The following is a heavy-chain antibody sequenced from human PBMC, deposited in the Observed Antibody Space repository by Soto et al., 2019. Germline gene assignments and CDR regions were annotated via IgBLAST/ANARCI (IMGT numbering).Heavy chain of an antibody. CDR2: IIPVFGTA. J-gene: IGHJ1*01. CDR3: ARGWNDFPH. CDR1: GGTFSSYA. D-gene: IGHD1-1*01. Sequence: QVQLVQSGAEVKKPGSSVKVCCKASGGTFSSYAISWVRQAPGQGLECMGGIIPVFGTANYAQKFQGRVTINADESTSTVYMELSSLRSEDTAVYYCARGWNDFPHWGQGTLVTVSP. V-gene: IGHV1-69*01.